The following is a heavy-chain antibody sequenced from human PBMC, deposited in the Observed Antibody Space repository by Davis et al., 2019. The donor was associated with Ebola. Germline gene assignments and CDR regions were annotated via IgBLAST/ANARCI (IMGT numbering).Heavy chain of an antibody. CDR2: ISYDGSNK. V-gene: IGHV3-30*03. CDR3: AGFIGGSYLDYYGMDV. CDR1: GFTFSSYG. Sequence: GESLKISCAASGFTFSSYGMHWVRQAPGKGLEWVAVISYDGSNKYYADSVKGRFTISRDNSKNTLYLQMNSLRAEDTAVYYCAGFIGGSYLDYYGMDVWGQGTTVTVSS. D-gene: IGHD1-26*01. J-gene: IGHJ6*02.